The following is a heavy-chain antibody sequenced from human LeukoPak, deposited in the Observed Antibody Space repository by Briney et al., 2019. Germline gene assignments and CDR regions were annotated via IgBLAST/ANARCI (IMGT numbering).Heavy chain of an antibody. CDR2: IYYSGST. CDR1: GGSIRSYY. V-gene: IGHV4-59*01. J-gene: IGHJ4*02. Sequence: SSETLSLTCTVSGGSIRSYYWSWIRQPPGKGLEWIGYIYYSGSTNYNLSLKSRVTFSVDTSKNQFSLKLSSVTAADTALYYCARGTYYYDTAFDYWGQGTLVTVSS. CDR3: ARGTYYYDTAFDY. D-gene: IGHD3-22*01.